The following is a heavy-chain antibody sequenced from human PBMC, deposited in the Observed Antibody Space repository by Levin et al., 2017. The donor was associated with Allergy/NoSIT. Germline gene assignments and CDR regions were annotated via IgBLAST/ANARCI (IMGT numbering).Heavy chain of an antibody. Sequence: KISCKASGGTFSSYAISWVRQAPGQGLEWMGGIIPIFGTANYAQKFQGRVTITADESTSTAYMELSSLRSEDTAVYYCARDLSWLAPGGYFDLWGRGTLVTVSS. D-gene: IGHD6-19*01. J-gene: IGHJ2*01. CDR3: ARDLSWLAPGGYFDL. CDR1: GGTFSSYA. CDR2: IIPIFGTA. V-gene: IGHV1-69*01.